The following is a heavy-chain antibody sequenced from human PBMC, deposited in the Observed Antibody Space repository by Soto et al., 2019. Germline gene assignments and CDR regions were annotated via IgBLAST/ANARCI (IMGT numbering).Heavy chain of an antibody. CDR2: INAANGDT. CDR3: VRRHVSATGIDWFDP. J-gene: IGHJ5*02. CDR1: GYTFTSYG. Sequence: ASVKVSCKASGYTFTSYGIHWVRQAPGQRLEWMGWINAANGDTKYSPKFQGRVTITRDTSASTAYMELSSLRSEDKAVYYCVRRHVSATGIDWFDPWGQVTLVTVAS. V-gene: IGHV1-3*01. D-gene: IGHD6-13*01.